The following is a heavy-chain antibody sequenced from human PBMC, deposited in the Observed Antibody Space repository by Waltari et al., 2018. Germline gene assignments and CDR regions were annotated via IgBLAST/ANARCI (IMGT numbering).Heavy chain of an antibody. V-gene: IGHV4-4*02. Sequence: QLQLQESGPGLVKPSGTLSLSCAVSGDSTTTTYWWNWVRQSPQKGLEWIGQVHRSGRTNYNPSFASRVTVSLDTSNYQFSLKVTSATAADTAVYYCARDRGRGLYLDTWGPGTLVTVSP. J-gene: IGHJ4*02. D-gene: IGHD2-15*01. CDR1: GDSTTTTYW. CDR2: VHRSGRT. CDR3: ARDRGRGLYLDT.